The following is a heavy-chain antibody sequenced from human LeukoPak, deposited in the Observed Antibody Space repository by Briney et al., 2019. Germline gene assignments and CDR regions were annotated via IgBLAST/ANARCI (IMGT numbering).Heavy chain of an antibody. CDR1: GFTFSNYW. CDR3: AKVTRYRPPYYFDY. V-gene: IGHV3-23*01. J-gene: IGHJ4*02. D-gene: IGHD1-14*01. CDR2: ISGSGGST. Sequence: GGSLRLSCAASGFTFSNYWMGWVRQAPGKGLEWVSAISGSGGSTYYADSVKGRFTISRDNSKNTLYLQMNSLRAEDTAVYYCAKVTRYRPPYYFDYWGQGTLVTVSS.